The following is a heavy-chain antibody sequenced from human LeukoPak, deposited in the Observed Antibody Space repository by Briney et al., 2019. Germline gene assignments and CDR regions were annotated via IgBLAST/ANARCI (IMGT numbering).Heavy chain of an antibody. CDR1: GGSISSYY. CDR2: IYYSGST. D-gene: IGHD6-19*01. Sequence: PSETLSLTCTVSGGSISSYYWSWLRQPPGKGLEWIGYIYYSGSTNYNPSLKSRVTISVDTSKNQFSLKLRSVTAADTAVYYCARVVAASAPYYFDYWGQGTMVTVSS. J-gene: IGHJ4*02. CDR3: ARVVAASAPYYFDY. V-gene: IGHV4-59*01.